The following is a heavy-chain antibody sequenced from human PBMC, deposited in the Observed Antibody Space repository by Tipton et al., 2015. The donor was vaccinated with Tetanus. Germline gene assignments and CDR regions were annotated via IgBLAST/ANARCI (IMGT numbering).Heavy chain of an antibody. Sequence: TLSLTCAVFGGSFSGYYWNWIRQPPGKGLEWIGQIDHSGSTSYNPSLKSRVTISVDTSKNQFSLNLSSMAAADTGVYYCARHQSGYFTPFDYWGQGNLVTVSS. CDR2: IDHSGST. J-gene: IGHJ4*02. CDR3: ARHQSGYFTPFDY. D-gene: IGHD3-3*01. CDR1: GGSFSGYY. V-gene: IGHV4-34*01.